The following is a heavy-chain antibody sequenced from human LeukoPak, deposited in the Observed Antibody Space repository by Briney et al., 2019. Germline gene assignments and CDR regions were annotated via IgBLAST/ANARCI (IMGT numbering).Heavy chain of an antibody. CDR2: INGDASNT. CDR1: GLTFNSYW. J-gene: IGHJ4*02. D-gene: IGHD2-15*01. CDR3: AREWNLEDCSGGTCYSILFDY. V-gene: IGHV3-74*03. Sequence: GGSLRLSCAASGLTFNSYWMHWVRQVAGKGLVWVARINGDASNTTYADSVKGRFTISRDNAKNSLYLQMNSLRAEDTAVYYCAREWNLEDCSGGTCYSILFDYWGQGTLVTVSS.